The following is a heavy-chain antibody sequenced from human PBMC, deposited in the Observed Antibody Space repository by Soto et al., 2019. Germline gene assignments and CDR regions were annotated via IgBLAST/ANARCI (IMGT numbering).Heavy chain of an antibody. V-gene: IGHV4-59*01. CDR1: GGSISSYY. CDR3: ARHPRTGWFDP. CDR2: IYYSGST. Sequence: SETLSLTCTVSGGSISSYYWSWIRQPPGKGLEWIGYIYYSGSTNYNPSLKSRVTISADTSKNQFSLKLSSVTAADTAVYYCARHPRTGWFDPWGQGTLVTAPQ. J-gene: IGHJ5*02.